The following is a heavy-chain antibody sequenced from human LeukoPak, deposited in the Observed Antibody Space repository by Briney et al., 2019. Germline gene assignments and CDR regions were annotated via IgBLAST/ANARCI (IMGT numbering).Heavy chain of an antibody. CDR2: IYYTGTT. CDR1: GGSISSYY. J-gene: IGHJ4*02. Sequence: SETLSLTCTVSGGSISSYYWGWSRQPPGKGLEWIGHIYYTGTTNYNSYLQSRVTMSVDTSKNQFSLRLSAVTAADTAVYYCARRGSSGWFDYWGQGTLVTVSS. D-gene: IGHD6-19*01. V-gene: IGHV4-59*08. CDR3: ARRGSSGWFDY.